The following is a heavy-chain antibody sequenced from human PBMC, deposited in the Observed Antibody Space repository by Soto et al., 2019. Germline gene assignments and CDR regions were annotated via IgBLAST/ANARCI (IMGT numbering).Heavy chain of an antibody. CDR2: ITESGAAS. CDR3: ARDLSVVFDY. CDR1: GFTFNKYP. V-gene: IGHV3-23*01. J-gene: IGHJ4*02. D-gene: IGHD2-15*01. Sequence: GGSLRLACTASGFTFNKYPMSLVRQAPGKGLEWVSAITESGAASHYADSVKVRFTVSRDNSKNTLYLQMNSLRADDTAVYYCARDLSVVFDYWGQGTLVTVSS.